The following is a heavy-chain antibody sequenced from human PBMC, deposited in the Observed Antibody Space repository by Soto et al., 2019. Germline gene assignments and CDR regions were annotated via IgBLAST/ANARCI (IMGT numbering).Heavy chain of an antibody. V-gene: IGHV4-30-2*05. CDR3: ARVGTEWNSVSCIRGRWVDS. CDR2: IHHTGGT. CDR1: CGSISNAAYS. Sequence: SEPLSLTCTVSCGSISNAAYSWSWIRQPPGKGLEWMGTIHHTGGTYYNPSLKSRVSMSIDTSKNQFSLGLSSVTAADTAVHYCARVGTEWNSVSCIRGRWVDSWGQGTLVTVSS. J-gene: IGHJ5*01. D-gene: IGHD3-16*01.